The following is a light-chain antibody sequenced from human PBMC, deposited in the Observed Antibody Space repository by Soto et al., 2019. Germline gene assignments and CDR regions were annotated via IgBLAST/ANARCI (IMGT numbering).Light chain of an antibody. V-gene: IGKV3-20*01. Sequence: TXSLSPGERATLSCRASQSVSSSYLAWYQQKPGQAPRLLIYGASARATGIPDRFSGSGSGTDFTLTISRLEPEDFAVYYCQQYGSSRTFGQGTKVEIK. CDR2: GAS. CDR1: QSVSSSY. CDR3: QQYGSSRT. J-gene: IGKJ1*01.